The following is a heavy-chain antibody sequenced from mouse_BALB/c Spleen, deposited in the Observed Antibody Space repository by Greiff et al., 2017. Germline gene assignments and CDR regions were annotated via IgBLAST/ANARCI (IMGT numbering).Heavy chain of an antibody. CDR2: ISSGGSYT. CDR1: GFTFSSYT. CDR3: TSQGYGNSGYFDV. V-gene: IGHV5-6-4*01. D-gene: IGHD2-1*01. J-gene: IGHJ1*01. Sequence: EVNVVESGGGLVKPGGSLKLSCAASGFTFSSYTMSWVRQTPEKRLEWVATISSGGSYTYYPDSVKGRFTISRDNAKNTLYLQMSSLKSEDTAMYYCTSQGYGNSGYFDVWGAGTTVTVSS.